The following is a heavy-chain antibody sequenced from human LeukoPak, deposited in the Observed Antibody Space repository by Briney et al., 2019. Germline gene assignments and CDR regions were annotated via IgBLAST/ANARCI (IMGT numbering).Heavy chain of an antibody. D-gene: IGHD3-22*01. J-gene: IGHJ4*02. CDR2: IYHSGST. V-gene: IGHV4-38-2*02. CDR1: GYSISSGYY. CDR3: ARQYFGYDTSGPYAHFDS. Sequence: SETLSLTCTVSGYSISSGYYWGWIRQPPGKGLEWIGSIYHSGSTYYNPSLKSRVTISVDTSKTQLSLRLTSVTAADTAVYYCARQYFGYDTSGPYAHFDSWGQGTLVTVSS.